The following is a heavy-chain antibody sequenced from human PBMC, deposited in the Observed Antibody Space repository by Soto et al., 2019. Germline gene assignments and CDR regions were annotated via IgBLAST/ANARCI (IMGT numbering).Heavy chain of an antibody. CDR1: GGSFSGYY. D-gene: IGHD3-10*01. CDR3: ARGEERGVRGVRLYYYYYGMDV. J-gene: IGHJ6*02. Sequence: PSETLSLTCAVYGGSFSGYYWSWIRQPPGKGLEWIGEINHSGSTNYNPSLKSRVTISVDTSKNQFSLKLSSVTAADTAVYHCARGEERGVRGVRLYYYYYGMDVWGQGTTVTVSS. V-gene: IGHV4-34*01. CDR2: INHSGST.